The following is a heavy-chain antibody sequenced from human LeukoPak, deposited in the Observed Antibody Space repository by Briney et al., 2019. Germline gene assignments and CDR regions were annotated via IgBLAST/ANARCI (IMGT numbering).Heavy chain of an antibody. CDR3: AREARAVAGSNFDY. J-gene: IGHJ4*02. D-gene: IGHD6-19*01. Sequence: ASVKVSCKASGYTFTSYDIHWVRQATGQGLEWMGRMNPNRGDADYAQKFQGRVTMTRDTSISTAYMELSSLRSEDTAVYYCAREARAVAGSNFDYWGQGTLVTVSS. CDR2: MNPNRGDA. V-gene: IGHV1-8*01. CDR1: GYTFTSYD.